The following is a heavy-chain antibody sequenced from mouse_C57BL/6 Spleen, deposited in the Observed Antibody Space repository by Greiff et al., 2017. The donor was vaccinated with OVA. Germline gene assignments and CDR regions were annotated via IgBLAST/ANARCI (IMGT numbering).Heavy chain of an antibody. CDR1: GFTFSDYY. CDR2: ISNGGGST. CDR3: ARHEDYGWYFDV. V-gene: IGHV5-12*01. D-gene: IGHD2-4*01. Sequence: DVMLVESGGGLVQPGGSLKLSCAASGFTFSDYYMYWVRQTPEKRLEWVAYISNGGGSTYYPDTVKGRFTISRDNAKNTLYLQMSRLKSEDTAMYYCARHEDYGWYFDVWGTGTTVTVSS. J-gene: IGHJ1*03.